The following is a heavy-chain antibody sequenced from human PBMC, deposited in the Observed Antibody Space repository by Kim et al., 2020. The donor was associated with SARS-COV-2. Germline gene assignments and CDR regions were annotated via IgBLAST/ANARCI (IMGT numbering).Heavy chain of an antibody. V-gene: IGHV4-34*01. J-gene: IGHJ6*03. CDR3: ATGSAGSTVTASSSYFLDV. CDR1: GASVTPFY. Sequence: SETLSLTCAVYGASVTPFYWSWIRQPPGKGPEWIGEVNHRGWTTYNPSLERRATMSVDTSNNQFSLRVTSLTAADSAIYYCATGSAGSTVTASSSYFLDV. D-gene: IGHD4-17*01. CDR2: VNHRGWT.